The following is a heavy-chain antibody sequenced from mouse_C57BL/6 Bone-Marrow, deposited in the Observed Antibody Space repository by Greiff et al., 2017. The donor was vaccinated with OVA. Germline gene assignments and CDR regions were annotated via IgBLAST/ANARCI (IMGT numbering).Heavy chain of an antibody. V-gene: IGHV5-4*01. CDR3: ARDDYDHYYAMDY. D-gene: IGHD2-4*01. J-gene: IGHJ4*01. Sequence: EVMLVESGGGLVKPGGSLKLSCAASGFTFSSYAMSWVRQTPEKRLEWVATISDGGSYTYYPDNVKGRFTISRDNAKNNLYLQMSHLKSEDTAMYYCARDDYDHYYAMDYWGQGTSVTVSS. CDR2: ISDGGSYT. CDR1: GFTFSSYA.